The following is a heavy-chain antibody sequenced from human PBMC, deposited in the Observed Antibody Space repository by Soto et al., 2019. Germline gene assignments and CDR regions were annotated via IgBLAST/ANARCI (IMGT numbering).Heavy chain of an antibody. J-gene: IGHJ6*02. V-gene: IGHV3-30-3*01. CDR1: GFTFSSYA. D-gene: IGHD4-17*01. Sequence: QVQLVESGGGVVQPGRSLRLSCAASGFTFSSYAMHWVRQAPGKGLEWVAVISYDGSNKYYADSVKGRFTISRDNSKNTLYLQMNSLRSEDTAVYYCAGGVSTDYYYYYGMDVWGQGTTVTVSS. CDR3: AGGVSTDYYYYYGMDV. CDR2: ISYDGSNK.